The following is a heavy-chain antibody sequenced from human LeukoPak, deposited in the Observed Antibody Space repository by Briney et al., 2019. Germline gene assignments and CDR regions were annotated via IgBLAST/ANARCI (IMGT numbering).Heavy chain of an antibody. CDR3: ARGRYYGSGSYYNVLFLDY. J-gene: IGHJ4*02. Sequence: SETLSLTCTVSGGSISSYYWSWIRQPAGKGLEWIGRIYTSGSTNYNPSLKSRVTMSVDTSKSQFSLKLSSVTAADTAVYYCARGRYYGSGSYYNVLFLDYWGQGTLVTVSS. CDR1: GGSISSYY. V-gene: IGHV4-4*07. CDR2: IYTSGST. D-gene: IGHD3-10*01.